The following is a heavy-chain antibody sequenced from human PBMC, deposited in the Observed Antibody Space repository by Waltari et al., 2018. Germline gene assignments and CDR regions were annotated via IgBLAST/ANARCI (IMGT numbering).Heavy chain of an antibody. D-gene: IGHD1-26*01. CDR3: ARRNLGYAFDV. V-gene: IGHV1-69*12. Sequence: QVHLVQSGAEVKKPGSSMKVSCKASGGSFGSYSVDWVRQAAGQGLQWLGGIIPIFGRPQYAQNFQGRITLTADASTTTAYLELSGLRSEDTGIYYCARRNLGYAFDVWGQGTLVIVSS. CDR2: IIPIFGRP. J-gene: IGHJ3*01. CDR1: GGSFGSYS.